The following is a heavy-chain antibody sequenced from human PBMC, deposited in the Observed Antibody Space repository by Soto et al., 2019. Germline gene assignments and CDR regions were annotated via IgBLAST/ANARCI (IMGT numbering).Heavy chain of an antibody. D-gene: IGHD3-10*01. Sequence: PWGSLRLFCAASGFTFSSYAMSWVRQAPGKGLEWVSAISGSGGSTYYADSVKGRFTISRDNSKNTLYLQMNSLRAEDTAVYYCAKDSGDTMVRGVLDYWGQGTLVTVSS. CDR3: AKDSGDTMVRGVLDY. CDR2: ISGSGGST. CDR1: GFTFSSYA. J-gene: IGHJ4*02. V-gene: IGHV3-23*01.